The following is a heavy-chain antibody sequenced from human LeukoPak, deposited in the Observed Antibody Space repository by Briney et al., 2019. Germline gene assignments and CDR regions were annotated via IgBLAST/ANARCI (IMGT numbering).Heavy chain of an antibody. D-gene: IGHD2-15*01. CDR1: GFTFSSYW. Sequence: GGSLRLSCAATGFTFSSYWMNWARQAPGKGLEWVSSISSSSSYIYYADSVKGRFTISRDNAKNSLYLQMNSLRAEDTAVYYCARGYCSGGSCFDASYYFDYWGQGTLVTVSS. J-gene: IGHJ4*02. CDR3: ARGYCSGGSCFDASYYFDY. V-gene: IGHV3-21*01. CDR2: ISSSSSYI.